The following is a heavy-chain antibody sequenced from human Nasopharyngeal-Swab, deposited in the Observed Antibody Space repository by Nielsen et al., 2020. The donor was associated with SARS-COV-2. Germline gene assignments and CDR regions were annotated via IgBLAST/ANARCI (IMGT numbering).Heavy chain of an antibody. V-gene: IGHV4-59*08. CDR3: ARLKESSTYYYLYYFDY. J-gene: IGHJ4*02. Sequence: WIRQPPGKGLEWIGYIYYSGSTNYNPSLKSRVTISVDTSKNQFSLKLSSVTAADTAVYHCARLKESSTYYYLYYFDYWGQGTLVTVSS. D-gene: IGHD3-22*01. CDR2: IYYSGST.